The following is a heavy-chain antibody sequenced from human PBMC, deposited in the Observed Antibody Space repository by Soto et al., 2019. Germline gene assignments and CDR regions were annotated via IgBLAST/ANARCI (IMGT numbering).Heavy chain of an antibody. J-gene: IGHJ6*03. Sequence: EVQLVESGGGLVKPGGSLRLSCETSGCTFSAYSMNWVRQAPGRGLEFVSSITSNNIYYADSVRGRFTISRDNAKNSLYLQMTSLREDDTAVYYCARPDRIFYYMDVWGKGTTVTVSS. CDR1: GCTFSAYS. CDR3: ARPDRIFYYMDV. V-gene: IGHV3-21*01. CDR2: ITSNNI.